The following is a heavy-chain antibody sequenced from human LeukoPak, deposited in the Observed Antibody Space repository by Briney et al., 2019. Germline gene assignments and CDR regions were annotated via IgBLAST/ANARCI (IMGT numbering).Heavy chain of an antibody. CDR2: ISSSGSSI. J-gene: IGHJ4*02. CDR3: VVSPVALPGTLDY. CDR1: GFTFSDYY. V-gene: IGHV3-11*01. Sequence: GGSLRLSCAASGFTFSDYYMNWIRQAPGKGLEWVSYISSSGSSIYYADSVKGRFTISRDNAKNSLYLQMNSLRAEDTAVYCCVVSPVALPGTLDYWGQGTLVTVSS. D-gene: IGHD6-13*01.